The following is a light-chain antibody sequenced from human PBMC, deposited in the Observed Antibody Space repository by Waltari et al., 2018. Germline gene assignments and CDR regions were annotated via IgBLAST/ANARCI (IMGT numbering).Light chain of an antibody. Sequence: DIQLTQSPSFLSASVGDRVTITCRASQGISSYLAWYQQKPGKAPNLLIYAASTLQRGVPARFSGSGSGTEFTLTINSLQPEDFATYYCQQLNSYPFTFGPGTKVDIK. V-gene: IGKV1-9*01. J-gene: IGKJ3*01. CDR2: AAS. CDR1: QGISSY. CDR3: QQLNSYPFT.